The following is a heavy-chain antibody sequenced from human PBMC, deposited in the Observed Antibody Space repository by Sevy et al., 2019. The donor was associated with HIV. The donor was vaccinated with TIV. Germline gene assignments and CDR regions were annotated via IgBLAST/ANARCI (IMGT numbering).Heavy chain of an antibody. Sequence: GSLRLSCEVSGFTFSDFYMSWIRQAPGKGLEWVSDISSGSTYTKSADSVKGRFTISRDNARNSLYLQMNSLRVEDTAVYYCARDRRNYAGQYFDYWGQRTLVTVSS. J-gene: IGHJ4*01. V-gene: IGHV3-11*06. CDR2: ISSGSTYT. CDR3: ARDRRNYAGQYFDY. CDR1: GFTFSDFY. D-gene: IGHD1-7*01.